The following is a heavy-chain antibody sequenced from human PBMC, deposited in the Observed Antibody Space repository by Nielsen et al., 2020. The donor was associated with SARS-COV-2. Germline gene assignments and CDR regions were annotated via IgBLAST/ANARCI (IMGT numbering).Heavy chain of an antibody. CDR1: GFTFRSYW. CDR3: AREGGYCSGGNCYRGAFDI. CDR2: IKQDGTDK. D-gene: IGHD2-15*01. Sequence: GGSLRLSCTASGFTFRSYWMTWVRKAPGKGLEWVANIKQDGTDKYYHVDSVKGRFTISRDNTENSLYLQMNTLTAEDTAVYYCAREGGYCSGGNCYRGAFDIWGQGTMVTVSS. J-gene: IGHJ3*02. V-gene: IGHV3-7*01.